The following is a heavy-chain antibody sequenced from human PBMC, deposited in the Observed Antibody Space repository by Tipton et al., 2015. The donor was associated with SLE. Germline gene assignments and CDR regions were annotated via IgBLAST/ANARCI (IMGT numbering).Heavy chain of an antibody. CDR2: MYYSGST. J-gene: IGHJ6*03. V-gene: IGHV4-39*07. CDR1: NGSISSSPYY. Sequence: TLSLTCTVSNGSISSSPYYWGCIRQSPGKGLEWVGSMYYSGSTYYTPSLKSRVTMSVDTSRNQCSLNLTSVTAADTAVYYCARGPYYDMDVWGKGTTVTVSS. CDR3: ARGPYYDMDV.